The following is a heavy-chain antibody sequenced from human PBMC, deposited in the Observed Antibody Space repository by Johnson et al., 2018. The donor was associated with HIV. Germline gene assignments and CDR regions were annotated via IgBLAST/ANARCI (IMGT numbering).Heavy chain of an antibody. CDR2: ISYDGSNK. J-gene: IGHJ3*02. Sequence: QVQLVESGGGVVQPGRYLRLSCAASGFTFSSYAMHWVRKAPGKGLEWVAVISYDGSNKSYADSVKGRFTISSDNYKTTLYLQMNSLRAEDTAVYYCAKNSAAVDIWGQGTMVTVSS. D-gene: IGHD2/OR15-2a*01. CDR1: GFTFSSYA. V-gene: IGHV3-30*04. CDR3: AKNSAAVDI.